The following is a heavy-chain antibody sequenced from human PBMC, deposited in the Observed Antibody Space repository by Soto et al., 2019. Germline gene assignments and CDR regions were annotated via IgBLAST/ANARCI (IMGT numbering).Heavy chain of an antibody. CDR3: AKIAARNDAFDI. CDR2: IYYSGST. J-gene: IGHJ3*02. Sequence: PSETLSLTCTVSGGSISSYYWSWIRQPPGKGLEWIGYIYYSGSTNYNPSLKSRVTISVDTSKNQFSLKLSSVTAADTAVYYCAKIAARNDAFDIWGQGTMVTVS. V-gene: IGHV4-59*01. CDR1: GGSISSYY. D-gene: IGHD6-6*01.